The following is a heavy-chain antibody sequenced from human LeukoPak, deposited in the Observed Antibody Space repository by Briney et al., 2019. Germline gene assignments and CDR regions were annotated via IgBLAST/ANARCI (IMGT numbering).Heavy chain of an antibody. V-gene: IGHV4-59*08. CDR1: AGSISSYY. CDR2: IYYSGST. Sequence: PSETLSLTCTVSAGSISSYYWNWIRQPPGKGLEWIGYIYYSGSTYYNPSLKSRVTISVDTSKNQFSLKLSSVTAADTAVYYCARAPLVVVPAATNNWFDPWGQGTLVTVSS. CDR3: ARAPLVVVPAATNNWFDP. D-gene: IGHD2-2*01. J-gene: IGHJ5*02.